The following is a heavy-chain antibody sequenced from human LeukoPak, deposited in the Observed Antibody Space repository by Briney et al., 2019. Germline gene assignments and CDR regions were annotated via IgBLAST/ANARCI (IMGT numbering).Heavy chain of an antibody. D-gene: IGHD3-16*02. CDR3: ARVSDIMISFGGGISYFDF. V-gene: IGHV4-34*01. CDR2: INHSGGT. Sequence: PSETLSLTCALYGRSFSDYYWTWIRQPPGKGMEWIGEINHSGGTDYNPSLRSRVTISVDTSKKHLSLQLSSVTAADTGVYYCARVSDIMISFGGGISYFDFWAQGTLVTVSS. J-gene: IGHJ4*02. CDR1: GRSFSDYY.